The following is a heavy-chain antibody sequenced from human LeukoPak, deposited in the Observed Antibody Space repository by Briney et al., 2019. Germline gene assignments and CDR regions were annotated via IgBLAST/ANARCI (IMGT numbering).Heavy chain of an antibody. CDR3: ARHQYDSSGYYSYLDY. V-gene: IGHV4-4*09. CDR2: IYTSGST. Sequence: SETLSLTCTVSGGSISSYYWSWIRQPPGKGLEWIGYIYTSGSTNYNPSLKSRVTISVDTSKNQFSLKLSSVTAADTAVYYCARHQYDSSGYYSYLDYWGQGTLVTVSS. J-gene: IGHJ4*02. D-gene: IGHD3-22*01. CDR1: GGSISSYY.